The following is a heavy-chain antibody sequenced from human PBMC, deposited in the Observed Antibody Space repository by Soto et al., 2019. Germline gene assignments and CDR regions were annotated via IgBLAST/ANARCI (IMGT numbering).Heavy chain of an antibody. V-gene: IGHV6-1*01. CDR2: TYYRSKWYN. CDR1: GDSVSSNSAA. CDR3: AXSYSPTSQQWLEYYFDY. J-gene: IGHJ4*02. D-gene: IGHD6-19*01. Sequence: SQTLSLTCAISGDSVSSNSAAWNWIRQSPSRGLEWLGRTYYRSKWYNDYAVSVKSRITINPDTSKNQFSLQLNSVTPEDTAVYYCAXSYSPTSQQWLEYYFDYWGQGTLVTVSS.